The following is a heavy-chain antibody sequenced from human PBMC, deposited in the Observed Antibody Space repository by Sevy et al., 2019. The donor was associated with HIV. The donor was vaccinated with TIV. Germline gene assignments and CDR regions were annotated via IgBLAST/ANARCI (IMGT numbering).Heavy chain of an antibody. J-gene: IGHJ4*02. CDR1: GFTFSSYA. V-gene: IGHV3-30-3*01. Sequence: GGSLGLSCAASGFTFSSYAMHWVRQAPGKGLEWVAVISYDGSNKYYADSVKGRFTISRDNSKNTLYLQMNSLRAEDTAVYYCARDLRSDYWGQGTLVTVSS. CDR2: ISYDGSNK. CDR3: ARDLRSDY.